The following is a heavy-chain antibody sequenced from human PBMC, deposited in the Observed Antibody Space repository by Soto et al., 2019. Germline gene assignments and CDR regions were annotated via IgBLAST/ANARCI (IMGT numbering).Heavy chain of an antibody. D-gene: IGHD3-10*01. V-gene: IGHV1-24*01. J-gene: IGHJ4*02. CDR1: GYTLSELS. CDR2: FDPEAREI. CDR3: ATDLNYRLAGEYYLYY. Sequence: QLQLRQSGAEVKKPGASLKVSCKVSGYTLSELSMHWVRQAAGKGLEWMGGFDPEAREIVYGQNFQGRVTMTEDRSTDTAYLELSSLTSEDTAVYYCATDLNYRLAGEYYLYYWGQGTAVTVSS.